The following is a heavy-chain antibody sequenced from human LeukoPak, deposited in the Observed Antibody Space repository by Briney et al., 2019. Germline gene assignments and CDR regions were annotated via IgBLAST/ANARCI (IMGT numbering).Heavy chain of an antibody. CDR1: AVFITAYD. D-gene: IGHD1-26*01. CDR3: CRMYSGSSDYFDY. V-gene: IGHV4-59*01. J-gene: IGHJ4*02. CDR2: FSYSGST. Sequence: SETLSLTYAVAAVFITAYDEMLIRQPPAKGLEWMGFFSYSGSTKYNPSLKSRVTMSVDTSKNQFSLKLSSVTAADTAFYYFCRMYSGSSDYFDYWGQGTLVTVSS.